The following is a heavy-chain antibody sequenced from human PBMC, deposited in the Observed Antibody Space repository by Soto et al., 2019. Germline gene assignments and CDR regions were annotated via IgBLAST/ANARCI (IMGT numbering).Heavy chain of an antibody. V-gene: IGHV1-69*12. CDR3: AKNPENSYSGMDV. J-gene: IGHJ6*02. CDR1: GGTFSSYA. Sequence: QVQLVQSGAEVKKPGSSGKVSCKASGGTFSSYAISWVRQAPGQGLEWMGGIIPIFGTADYAQKFQGRVTITADESTSTAYVELSSRRSEDTAVYYCAKNPENSYSGMDVWGQGTTVTVSS. CDR2: IIPIFGTA.